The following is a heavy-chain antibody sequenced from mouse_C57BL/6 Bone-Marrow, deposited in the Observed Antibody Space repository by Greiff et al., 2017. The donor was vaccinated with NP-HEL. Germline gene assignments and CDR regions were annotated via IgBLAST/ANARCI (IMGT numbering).Heavy chain of an antibody. CDR3: ERSGLYYGNWGFAY. CDR1: GYSFTGYY. D-gene: IGHD2-1*01. J-gene: IGHJ3*01. CDR2: IYPYNGVS. Sequence: EVQLQESGPELVKPGASVKISCKASGYSFTGYYMHWVKQSHGNILDWIGYIYPYNGVSSYNQKFKGQATLTVDKSSSTAYMELRSLTSEDSAVYYCERSGLYYGNWGFAYWGQGTLVTVSA. V-gene: IGHV1-31*01.